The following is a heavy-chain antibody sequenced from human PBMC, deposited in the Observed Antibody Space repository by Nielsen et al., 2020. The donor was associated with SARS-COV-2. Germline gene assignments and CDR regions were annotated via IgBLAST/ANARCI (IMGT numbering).Heavy chain of an antibody. CDR2: ISYDGSNK. Sequence: VRQAPGKGLEWVAVISYDGSNKYYADSVKGRFTISRDNSKNTLYLQMNSLRAEDTAVYYCARETVEMATITTNYYGMDVWGQGTTVTSP. CDR3: ARETVEMATITTNYYGMDV. V-gene: IGHV3-30*03. J-gene: IGHJ6*02. D-gene: IGHD5-24*01.